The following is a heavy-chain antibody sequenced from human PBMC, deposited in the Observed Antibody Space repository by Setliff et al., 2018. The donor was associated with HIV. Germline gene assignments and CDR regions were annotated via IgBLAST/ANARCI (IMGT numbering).Heavy chain of an antibody. V-gene: IGHV3-23*01. CDR1: GFSFRSYA. CDR2: ISGSGDIT. D-gene: IGHD2-15*01. CDR3: AKTLPTLYPPLDYYFAIDD. J-gene: IGHJ6*02. Sequence: GGSLRLSCAASGFSFRSYAVSWVRQAPGKGLEWVSVISGSGDITYYRESGKGRFTVSRDNSNNTVYLQMSSLRAEDTAVYYCAKTLPTLYPPLDYYFAIDDCGQGTTVTVSS.